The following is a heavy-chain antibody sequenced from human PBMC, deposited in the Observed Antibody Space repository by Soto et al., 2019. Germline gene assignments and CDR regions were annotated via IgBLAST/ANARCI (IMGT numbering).Heavy chain of an antibody. D-gene: IGHD3-10*01. CDR2: IIPIFGTA. CDR1: GGTFSSYA. CDR3: AREGGSGSYYNPPLDY. J-gene: IGHJ4*02. Sequence: QVQLVQSGAEVQKPGSSVKVSCKASGGTFSSYAISWVRQAPGQGLEWMGGIIPIFGTANYAQKFQGRVTITADKSTSTAYMELSSLRSEDTAVYYCAREGGSGSYYNPPLDYWGQGTLVTVSS. V-gene: IGHV1-69*06.